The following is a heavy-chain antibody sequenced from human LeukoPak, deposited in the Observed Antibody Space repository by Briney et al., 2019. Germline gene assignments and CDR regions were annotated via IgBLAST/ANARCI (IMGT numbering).Heavy chain of an antibody. D-gene: IGHD2-15*01. CDR3: ARGPNCSGGSCYFTRRYYYYYYYMDV. Sequence: GALVKVSCKASGYTFTSYDINWVRQAPGQGLEWMGWMNPNSGNTGYAQKFQGRVTITRNTSISTAYMELSSLRSEDTAVYYCARGPNCSGGSCYFTRRYYYYYYYMDVWGKGTTVTVSS. CDR1: GYTFTSYD. V-gene: IGHV1-8*03. CDR2: MNPNSGNT. J-gene: IGHJ6*03.